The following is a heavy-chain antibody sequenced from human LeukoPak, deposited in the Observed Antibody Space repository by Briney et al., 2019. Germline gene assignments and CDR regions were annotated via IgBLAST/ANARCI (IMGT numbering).Heavy chain of an antibody. CDR2: INHSGST. CDR1: GGSFSGYY. D-gene: IGHD3-22*01. V-gene: IGHV4-34*01. Sequence: SETLSLTCAVYGGSFSGYYWSWIRQPPGKGLEWIGEINHSGSTNYNPSLKNRVTISVDTSKNQFSLKLSSVTAADTAVYYCARGNDSRIFDYWGQGTLVTVSS. J-gene: IGHJ4*02. CDR3: ARGNDSRIFDY.